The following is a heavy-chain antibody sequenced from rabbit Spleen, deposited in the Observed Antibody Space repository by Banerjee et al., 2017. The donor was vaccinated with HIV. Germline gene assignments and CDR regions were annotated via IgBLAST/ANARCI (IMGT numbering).Heavy chain of an antibody. CDR1: GFDFTSDY. CDR3: ARDLDGVIGWNFGW. Sequence: QEQLVESGGGLVQPEGSLTLTCKASGFDFTSDYMSWVRQAPGKGLEWIGLIFTAGGTTDYASWVNGRFTISSDNAQNTVDLQMNSLTAADTATYFCARDLDGVIGWNFGWWGQGTLVTVS. J-gene: IGHJ3*01. D-gene: IGHD4-1*01. CDR2: IFTAGGTT. V-gene: IGHV1S47*01.